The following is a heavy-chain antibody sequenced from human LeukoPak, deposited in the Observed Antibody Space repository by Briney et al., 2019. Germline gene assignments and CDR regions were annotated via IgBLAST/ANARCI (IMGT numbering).Heavy chain of an antibody. CDR1: GFIFSSYA. D-gene: IGHD6-19*01. CDR2: ISSSSSYI. Sequence: GGSLRLSCVASGFIFSSYAMNWVRQAPGKGLEWVSSISSSSSYIYYADSVKGRFTISRDNAKNSLYLQMNSLRAEDTAVYYCARPIAVAGAYDAFDIWGQGTMVTVSS. V-gene: IGHV3-21*01. J-gene: IGHJ3*02. CDR3: ARPIAVAGAYDAFDI.